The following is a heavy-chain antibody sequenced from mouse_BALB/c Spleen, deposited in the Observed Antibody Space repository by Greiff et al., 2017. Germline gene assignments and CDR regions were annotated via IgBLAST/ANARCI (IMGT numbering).Heavy chain of an antibody. Sequence: QVQLQQPGAELVKPGTSVKLSCKASGYNFTSYWINWVKLRPGQGLEWIGDIYPGSGSTNYNEKFKSKATLTVDTSSSTAYMQLSSLASEDSALYYCARDGSSYVYAMDYWGQGTAVTVSS. J-gene: IGHJ4*01. V-gene: IGHV1-55*01. CDR2: IYPGSGST. CDR1: GYNFTSYW. CDR3: ARDGSSYVYAMDY. D-gene: IGHD1-1*01.